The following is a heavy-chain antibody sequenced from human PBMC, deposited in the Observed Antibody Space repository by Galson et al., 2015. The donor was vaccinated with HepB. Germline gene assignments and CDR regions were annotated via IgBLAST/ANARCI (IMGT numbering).Heavy chain of an antibody. Sequence: SLRLSCAASGFTFSSYAMHWVRQAPGKGLEWVAVISYDGSNKYYADSVKGRFTISRDNSKNTLYLQMNSLRAEDTAVYYCARDPDTSNYDSTAWGEYFQHWGQGTLVTVSS. CDR2: ISYDGSNK. V-gene: IGHV3-30*04. D-gene: IGHD3-22*01. CDR1: GFTFSSYA. CDR3: ARDPDTSNYDSTAWGEYFQH. J-gene: IGHJ1*01.